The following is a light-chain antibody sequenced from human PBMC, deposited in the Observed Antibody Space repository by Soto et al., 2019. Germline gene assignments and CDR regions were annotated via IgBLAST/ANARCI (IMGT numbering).Light chain of an antibody. V-gene: IGKV3-11*01. CDR2: DAS. CDR1: QSVGIY. J-gene: IGKJ3*01. CDR3: QHRRT. Sequence: EVVLTQSPATLSLSPGERATLSCRASQSVGIYLAWYQQRPGQAPRLLIYDASNRATGIPARFSGSGSGTDVTLTISNLEPDDFAVYYCQHRRTFGPGTKVDVK.